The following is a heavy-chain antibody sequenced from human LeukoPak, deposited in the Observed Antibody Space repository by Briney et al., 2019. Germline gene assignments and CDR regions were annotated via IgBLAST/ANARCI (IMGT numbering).Heavy chain of an antibody. D-gene: IGHD6-19*01. V-gene: IGHV4-59*01. J-gene: IGHJ4*02. CDR3: ARGAGWYNY. CDR2: IYYSGST. CDR1: GGSISPFY. Sequence: PSETLSLTCTVSGGSISPFYWSWLRQPSGKGLEWIGYIYYSGSTNYNPSLKSRVTISVDTSKNQFSLKLASVTAADTAIYYCARGAGWYNYWGQGTLVTVSS.